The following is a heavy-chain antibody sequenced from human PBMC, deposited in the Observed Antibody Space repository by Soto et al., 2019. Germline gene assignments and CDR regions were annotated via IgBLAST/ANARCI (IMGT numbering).Heavy chain of an antibody. V-gene: IGHV4-39*01. CDR1: GDSISDTRYY. J-gene: IGHJ5*02. CDR3: ARQVYGDYLGGYWFDP. D-gene: IGHD4-17*01. Sequence: SETLSLTCSVLGDSISDTRYYWGWIRQSPEKGLEWIGSISHDGHAYYNPSLKSRVTLFADTSRNQFSLKMKSVTVADTALYLCARQVYGDYLGGYWFDPWGQGALVTVSS. CDR2: ISHDGHA.